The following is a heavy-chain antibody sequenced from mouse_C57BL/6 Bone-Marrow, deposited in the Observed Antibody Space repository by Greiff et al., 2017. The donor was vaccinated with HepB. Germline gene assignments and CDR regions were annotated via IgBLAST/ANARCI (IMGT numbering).Heavy chain of an antibody. J-gene: IGHJ1*03. V-gene: IGHV1-55*01. Sequence: VQLQQPGAELVKPGASVKMSCKASGYTFTSYWITWVKQRPGQGLEWIGDIYPGSGSTNYNEKFKSKATLTVDTSSSTAYMQLSSLTSEDSAVYYCARLDYDYDGWYFDVWGTGTTVTVSS. CDR2: IYPGSGST. CDR3: ARLDYDYDGWYFDV. CDR1: GYTFTSYW. D-gene: IGHD2-4*01.